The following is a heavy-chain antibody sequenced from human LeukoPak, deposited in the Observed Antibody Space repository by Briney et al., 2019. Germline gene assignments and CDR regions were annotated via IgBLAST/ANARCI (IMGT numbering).Heavy chain of an antibody. CDR3: ARAYSYGSDYYYGMDV. CDR1: GYTFTSYG. V-gene: IGHV1-18*01. Sequence: ASVKVSCKASGYTFTSYGISWVRQAPGQGLEWMGWISGYNGNTKYAHKVQGRVTMTTDTSTGTAYMELRGLRSDDTAVYYCARAYSYGSDYYYGMDVWGQGTTVTVSS. CDR2: ISGYNGNT. J-gene: IGHJ6*02. D-gene: IGHD5-18*01.